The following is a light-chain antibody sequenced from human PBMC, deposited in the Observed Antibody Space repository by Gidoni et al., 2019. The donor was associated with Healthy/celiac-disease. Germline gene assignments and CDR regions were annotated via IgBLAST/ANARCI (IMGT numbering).Light chain of an antibody. V-gene: IGLV1-47*01. J-gene: IGLJ2*01. CDR2: RNN. Sequence: QSVLTQPPSASGTPGQRVTISCSGSSSNIGSNYVYWYQQLPGTAPTLLIYRNNQRPSGVPDRFSGSKSGTSASLAISGLRSEDEADYYCAAWDDSLSGRDVVFGGGTKLTVL. CDR3: AAWDDSLSGRDVV. CDR1: SSNIGSNY.